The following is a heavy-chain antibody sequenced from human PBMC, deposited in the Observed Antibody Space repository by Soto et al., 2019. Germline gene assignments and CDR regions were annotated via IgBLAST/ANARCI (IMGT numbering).Heavy chain of an antibody. CDR1: GDTFSSYA. CDR2: IIPIFGTA. D-gene: IGHD6-6*01. V-gene: IGHV1-69*01. Sequence: QVQLVQSGAEVKKPGSSVKVSCKASGDTFSSYAISWVRQAPGQGLEWMGGIIPIFGTANYAQKFQGRVTITADESTSTAYMELSSLRSEDTALYYCARRDSSSSPRWFDPWGQGTLVTVSS. J-gene: IGHJ5*02. CDR3: ARRDSSSSPRWFDP.